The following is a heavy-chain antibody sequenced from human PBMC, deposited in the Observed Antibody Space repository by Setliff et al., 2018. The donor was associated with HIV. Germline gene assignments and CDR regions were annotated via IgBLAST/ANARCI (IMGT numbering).Heavy chain of an antibody. D-gene: IGHD3-22*01. CDR1: GYTFTNYG. CDR3: ARWRDYYDSSGFHHVSDY. V-gene: IGHV1-18*01. Sequence: ASVKVSCKASGYTFTNYGISWVRQAPGQGLEWMGWISAYNGNTNYAQKLQGRVTMTTDTSTSTAYMELRSLRSDDTAVYYCARWRDYYDSSGFHHVSDYWGQGTLVTVSS. CDR2: ISAYNGNT. J-gene: IGHJ4*02.